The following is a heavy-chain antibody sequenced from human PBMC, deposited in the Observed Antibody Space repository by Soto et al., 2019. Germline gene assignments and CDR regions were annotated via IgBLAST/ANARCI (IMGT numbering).Heavy chain of an antibody. CDR1: GYTFTSYG. D-gene: IGHD6-19*01. J-gene: IGHJ4*02. CDR2: IRAYNGYT. V-gene: IGHV1-18*04. Sequence: ASVKVSCKASGYTFTSYGISWVRQAPGQGLEWMGWIRAYNGYTNYAQKFQGRVTVTTDTSTSTAYMELRSLISDDTAVYYCARASDGYRSGWYVGYFDYWGREPWSPSPQ. CDR3: ARASDGYRSGWYVGYFDY.